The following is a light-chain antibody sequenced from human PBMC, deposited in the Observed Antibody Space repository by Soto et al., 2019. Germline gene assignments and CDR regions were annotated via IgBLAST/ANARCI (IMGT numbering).Light chain of an antibody. Sequence: QSVLTQPPSASGSPGQSVTISCTGTGSDVGGYNYVSWYQQHPGKVTKLMIYEVSKRPSGVPDRFSGSKSGNTASLTVSGLQAEDEADYYCSSYAGSNNLVFGGGTKVTVL. CDR1: GSDVGGYNY. CDR3: SSYAGSNNLV. V-gene: IGLV2-8*01. CDR2: EVS. J-gene: IGLJ2*01.